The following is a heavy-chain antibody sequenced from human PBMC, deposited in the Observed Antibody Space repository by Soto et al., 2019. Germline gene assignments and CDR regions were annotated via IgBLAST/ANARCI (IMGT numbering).Heavy chain of an antibody. V-gene: IGHV3-23*01. Sequence: EVQLLESGGDLVQPGGSLRLSCVASGFSLSNYAMTWVRQAPGKGLEWVSGITGSADKTYYADSVKGRFIISRDNSKNTLYLQMNSLRAEDTALYYCARDCSSSSCSVWHYWGQGTLVTVSS. CDR2: ITGSADKT. D-gene: IGHD2-2*01. CDR1: GFSLSNYA. CDR3: ARDCSSSSCSVWHY. J-gene: IGHJ4*02.